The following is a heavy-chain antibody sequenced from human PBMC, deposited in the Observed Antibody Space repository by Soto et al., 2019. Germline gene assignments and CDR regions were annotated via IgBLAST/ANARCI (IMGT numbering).Heavy chain of an antibody. V-gene: IGHV1-69*13. Sequence: PVKVSCKASGGTFNSYDINWVRKAPGQGLEWMGGIIPIVETPKYAQKYQGRVTITADESTKTVYMELSSLRSSDTAMYYCARLSRPNYYDTSGFFTDNCFDPWGQGTLVTVSA. CDR2: IIPIVETP. J-gene: IGHJ5*02. D-gene: IGHD3-22*01. CDR3: ARLSRPNYYDTSGFFTDNCFDP. CDR1: GGTFNSYD.